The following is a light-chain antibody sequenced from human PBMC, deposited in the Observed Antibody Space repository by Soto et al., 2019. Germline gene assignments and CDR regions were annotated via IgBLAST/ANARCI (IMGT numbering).Light chain of an antibody. Sequence: QSVLTQPPSASGTPGQRVTISCSGSSSNIGSNTVNWYQQLPGTAPKLLIYSNNHRPSGVPARFSGSKSGTSASLAISGLQSEDEADYYCAAWYDSLNGQGVVFGGGTKLTVL. CDR2: SNN. CDR1: SSNIGSNT. J-gene: IGLJ2*01. V-gene: IGLV1-44*01. CDR3: AAWYDSLNGQGVV.